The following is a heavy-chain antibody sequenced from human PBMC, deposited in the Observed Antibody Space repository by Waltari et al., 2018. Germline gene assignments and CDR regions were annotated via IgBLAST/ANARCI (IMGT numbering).Heavy chain of an antibody. Sequence: QGGAGLLKPSETLSLTCAVYGGSFSGYYWSWIRQPPGKGLEWIGEINHSGSTNYNPSLKSRVTISVDTSKNQFSLKLSSVTAADTAVYYCARHPQYYDYVWGSYRTWYYYGMDVWGQGTTVTVSS. V-gene: IGHV4-34*02. CDR1: GGSFSGYY. CDR2: INHSGST. D-gene: IGHD3-16*02. J-gene: IGHJ6*02. CDR3: ARHPQYYDYVWGSYRTWYYYGMDV.